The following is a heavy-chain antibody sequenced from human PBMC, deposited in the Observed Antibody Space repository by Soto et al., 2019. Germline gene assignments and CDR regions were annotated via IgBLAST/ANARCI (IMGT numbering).Heavy chain of an antibody. V-gene: IGHV3-11*05. J-gene: IGHJ4*02. CDR2: ISSTGSYT. Sequence: QVQLVESGGGLVQPGGSLRLSCAASGFTFSNYYMRWIRQAPGKGLEWVSYISSTGSYTNYADSVRGRFTISRDNAKDSLYRQMHGLTVEDTALYYCARDSTGWRAVYDSWGQGTLVTVSS. CDR3: ARDSTGWRAVYDS. D-gene: IGHD6-19*01. CDR1: GFTFSNYY.